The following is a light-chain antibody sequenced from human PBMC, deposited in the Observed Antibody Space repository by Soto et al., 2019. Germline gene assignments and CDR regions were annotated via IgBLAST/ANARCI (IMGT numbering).Light chain of an antibody. CDR3: QQYSSSPYT. Sequence: EIVLTQSPATLSLSPGERATLSCGASQSVSSSYLAWYQQKPCLAPRLLIYDASSKATGIPDRFSGSGSGTDFTITSSGREPEYLAVYYCQQYSSSPYTFGQRTKLEIK. CDR2: DAS. V-gene: IGKV3D-20*01. CDR1: QSVSSSY. J-gene: IGKJ2*01.